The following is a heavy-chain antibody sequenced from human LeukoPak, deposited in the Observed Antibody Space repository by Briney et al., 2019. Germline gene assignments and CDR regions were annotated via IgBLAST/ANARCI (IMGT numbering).Heavy chain of an antibody. CDR3: AKDKLMTTYYYYYMDV. V-gene: IGHV3-23*01. Sequence: PGGSLRLSCAASGFTFSSYAMSWVRQAPGKGLEWVSAISGSGGSTYYADSVKGRFTISRDNSKNTLYLQVNSLRAEDTAVYYCAKDKLMTTYYYYYMDVWGKGTTVTVSS. CDR1: GFTFSSYA. J-gene: IGHJ6*03. CDR2: ISGSGGST. D-gene: IGHD2-8*01.